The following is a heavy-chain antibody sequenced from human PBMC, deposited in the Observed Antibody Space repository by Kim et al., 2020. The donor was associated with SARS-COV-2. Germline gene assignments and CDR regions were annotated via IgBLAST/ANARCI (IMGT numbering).Heavy chain of an antibody. D-gene: IGHD2-21*02. Sequence: GGSLRLSCTASAFSVSRSYMNWVRQAPGKGLEWVSSLYSGGTTYYADSVKGRFTISRDNSKNTLYLQMDSLTVEDTAVYYCARDVPVVTSGYYYYYYVMGGGGQGSSVTVS. V-gene: IGHV3-66*02. J-gene: IGHJ6*02. CDR3: ARDVPVVTSGYYYYYYVMGG. CDR1: AFSVSRSY. CDR2: LYSGGTT.